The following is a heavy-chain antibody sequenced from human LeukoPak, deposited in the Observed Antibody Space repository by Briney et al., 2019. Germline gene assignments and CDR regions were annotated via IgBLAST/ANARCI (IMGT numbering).Heavy chain of an antibody. D-gene: IGHD5-18*01. CDR3: ARGQHLGRVRRMAMVPFDY. J-gene: IGHJ4*02. Sequence: SETLSLTCIVSGGSISSYYWSWIRQPAGKGLEWIGRIYTSGSTNYNPSLKSRVTMSVDTSKNQFSLKLSSVTAADTAVYYCARGQHLGRVRRMAMVPFDYWGQGTLVTVSS. CDR1: GGSISSYY. CDR2: IYTSGST. V-gene: IGHV4-4*07.